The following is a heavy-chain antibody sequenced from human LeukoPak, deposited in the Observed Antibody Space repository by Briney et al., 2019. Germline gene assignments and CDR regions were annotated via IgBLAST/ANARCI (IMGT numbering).Heavy chain of an antibody. Sequence: PGGSLRLSCAASGFTFSRYWMSWVRQAPGKGLEWVANIKEDGSVKYYVESVKGRFTISRDNAENSLYLQMNSLRAEDTAVYYCAASITMFDYWGQGTLVTVSS. J-gene: IGHJ4*02. V-gene: IGHV3-7*02. CDR2: IKEDGSVK. CDR1: GFTFSRYW. CDR3: AASITMFDY. D-gene: IGHD3-10*01.